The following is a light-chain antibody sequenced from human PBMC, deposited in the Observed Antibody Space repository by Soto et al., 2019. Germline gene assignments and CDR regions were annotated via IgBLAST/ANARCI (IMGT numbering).Light chain of an antibody. CDR1: QSISSY. V-gene: IGKV1-39*01. Sequence: DIQMTQSPSSLSASVGDRVTITCRASQSISSYLNWYQQKPGKAPKLLIYAASSLQSGVPSRFSGSGSGTDFTLTISSLQPEDFATYYFQQSYSTPVTFGQGTKHEIK. CDR2: AAS. J-gene: IGKJ2*01. CDR3: QQSYSTPVT.